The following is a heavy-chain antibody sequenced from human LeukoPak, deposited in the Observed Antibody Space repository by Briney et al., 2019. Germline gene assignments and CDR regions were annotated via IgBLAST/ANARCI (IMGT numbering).Heavy chain of an antibody. J-gene: IGHJ4*02. CDR1: GFTVNSKY. D-gene: IGHD3-10*01. V-gene: IGHV3-66*02. Sequence: GSLRLSCAASGFTVNSKYMSWIRQAPGTGLEWVSVVYSGGETYYADSVRGRFTVSRDISKNTLYLQMNSLRAEDTAVYYCAKDRFEVLLWFGELSYFDYWGQGTLVTVSS. CDR2: VYSGGET. CDR3: AKDRFEVLLWFGELSYFDY.